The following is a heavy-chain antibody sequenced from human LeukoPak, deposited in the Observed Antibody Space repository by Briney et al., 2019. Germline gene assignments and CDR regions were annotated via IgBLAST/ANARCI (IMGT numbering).Heavy chain of an antibody. J-gene: IGHJ4*02. CDR2: IIDTGST. Sequence: SETLSLTCAVSGGSLTGFYWTWIRQPPGKGLEWIGEIIDTGSTKYNSSLKSRVTISVDTSKNEFSLNLTSVTAADTAIYYCARGLASGYPPIPFDYWGQGTLVTVSS. V-gene: IGHV4-34*12. CDR3: ARGLASGYPPIPFDY. D-gene: IGHD3-3*01. CDR1: GGSLTGFY.